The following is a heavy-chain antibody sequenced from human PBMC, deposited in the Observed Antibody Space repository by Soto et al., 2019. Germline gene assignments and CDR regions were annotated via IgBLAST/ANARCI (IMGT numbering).Heavy chain of an antibody. CDR3: AKDRFKKDYYMDV. CDR2: ISYDGSNK. CDR1: GFTFSSYG. J-gene: IGHJ6*03. Sequence: QVQLVESGGGVVQPGRSLRLSCAASGFTFSSYGMHWVRQAPGKGLEWVAVISYDGSNKYYADSVKGRFTISRDNSKNTLYLQMNSLRAEDTAVYCCAKDRFKKDYYMDVWGKGTTVTVSS. V-gene: IGHV3-30*18.